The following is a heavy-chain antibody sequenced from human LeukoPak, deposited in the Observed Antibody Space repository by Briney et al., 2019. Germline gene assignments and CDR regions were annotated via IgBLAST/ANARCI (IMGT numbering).Heavy chain of an antibody. CDR3: TRESPIWLNGGYHDAFDM. D-gene: IGHD1-26*01. CDR2: IYTSGST. Sequence: SETLSLTCTVSGGSISSGSYYWSWIRQPAGKGLEWIGRIYTSGSTNYNPSLKSRVTISVDTSKNQFSLELSSVTAADTAVYYCTRESPIWLNGGYHDAFDMWGQGTMVTVSS. CDR1: GGSISSGSYY. J-gene: IGHJ3*02. V-gene: IGHV4-61*02.